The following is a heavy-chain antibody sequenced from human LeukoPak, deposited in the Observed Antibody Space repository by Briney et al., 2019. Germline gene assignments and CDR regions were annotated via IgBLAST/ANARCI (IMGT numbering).Heavy chain of an antibody. CDR3: ARDRPKGTFDY. CDR2: IYYSGST. V-gene: IGHV4-39*07. CDR1: GGSISSSSYY. D-gene: IGHD1-1*01. Sequence: TSETLSLTCTVSGGSISSSSYYWGWIRQPPGKGLEWIGSIYYSGSTYYNPSLKSRVTISVDTSKNQFSLKLSSVTAADTAVYYCARDRPKGTFDYWGQGTLVTVSS. J-gene: IGHJ4*02.